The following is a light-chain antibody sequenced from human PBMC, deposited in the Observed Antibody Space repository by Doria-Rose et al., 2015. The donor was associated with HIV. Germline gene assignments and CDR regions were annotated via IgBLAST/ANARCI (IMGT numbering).Light chain of an antibody. J-gene: IGLJ2*01. CDR3: QSTDSSGTFVI. Sequence: PLWVIYKDTERPSWIPGRFSGSSSGTTVTLTISGVRAEDEADYYCQSTDSSGTFVIFGGGTQLTVL. V-gene: IGLV3-25*03. CDR2: KDT.